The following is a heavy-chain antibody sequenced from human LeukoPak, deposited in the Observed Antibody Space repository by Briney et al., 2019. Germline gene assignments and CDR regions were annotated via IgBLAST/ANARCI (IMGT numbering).Heavy chain of an antibody. J-gene: IGHJ6*02. Sequence: PGGSLRLSCAASGFTFSNYRMNWVRQAPGKGLEWVSSISSGSSYIYYADSVKGRFTISRDNAKNSLFLQMNSLRGEDRAVYYCAKDVVWFGEPYGMDVWGQGTTVTVSS. CDR1: GFTFSNYR. D-gene: IGHD3-10*01. CDR3: AKDVVWFGEPYGMDV. CDR2: ISSGSSYI. V-gene: IGHV3-21*01.